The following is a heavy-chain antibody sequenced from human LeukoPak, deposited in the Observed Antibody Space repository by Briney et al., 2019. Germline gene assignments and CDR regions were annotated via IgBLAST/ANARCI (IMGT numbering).Heavy chain of an antibody. V-gene: IGHV4-61*02. CDR2: IYTSGST. CDR3: ARERRHYYYYYMDV. CDR1: GGSISSGSYY. Sequence: SETLSLTCTVSGGSISSGSYYWSWIRQPAGKGLEWIGRIYTSGSTNYNPSLKSQVTISVDTSKNQFSLKLSSVTAADTAVYYCARERRHYYYYYMDVWGKGTTVTVSS. J-gene: IGHJ6*03.